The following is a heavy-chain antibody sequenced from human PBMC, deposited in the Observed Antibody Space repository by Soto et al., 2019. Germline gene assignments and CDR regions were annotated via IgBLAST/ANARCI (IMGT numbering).Heavy chain of an antibody. CDR3: ARETTARFDP. CDR1: GASISSGGYS. Sequence: PSETLSLTCSVSGASISSGGYSWSWLRRPPGKGLEWIGYVYPDGTSFYNQALKRRVAIAMDTSKNQFSLKLTSVTAADTAIYFCARETTARFDPWGQGTQVTVS. V-gene: IGHV4-30-2*01. J-gene: IGHJ5*02. D-gene: IGHD5-18*01. CDR2: VYPDGTS.